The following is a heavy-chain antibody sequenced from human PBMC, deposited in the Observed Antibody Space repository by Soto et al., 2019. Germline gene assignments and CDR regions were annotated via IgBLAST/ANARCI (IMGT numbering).Heavy chain of an antibody. CDR1: GFTFCSYE. J-gene: IGHJ4*02. Sequence: EVQLVESGGGLVQPGGSLRLSCAASGFTFCSYEMNWVRQAPGKGLEWVSYISSSGSTIYYADSVKGRFTISRDNAKNSLYLQMNSLRAEDTAGYYCAKGAVAGTGPYYFDYWGQGTLVTVSS. D-gene: IGHD6-19*01. CDR3: AKGAVAGTGPYYFDY. CDR2: ISSSGSTI. V-gene: IGHV3-48*03.